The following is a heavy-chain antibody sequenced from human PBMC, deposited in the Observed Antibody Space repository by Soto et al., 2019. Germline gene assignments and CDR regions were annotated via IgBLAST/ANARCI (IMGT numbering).Heavy chain of an antibody. CDR2: IYYSGST. CDR3: ARDPVQDYGDYYYYYGMDV. Sequence: SETLSLTCTVSGGSISSGGYYWSWIRQHPGKGLEWIGYIYYSGSTYYNPSLKSRVTISVDTSKNQFSLKLSSVTAADTAVYYCARDPVQDYGDYYYYYGMDVWGQGTTVTVSS. V-gene: IGHV4-31*03. CDR1: GGSISSGGYY. D-gene: IGHD4-17*01. J-gene: IGHJ6*02.